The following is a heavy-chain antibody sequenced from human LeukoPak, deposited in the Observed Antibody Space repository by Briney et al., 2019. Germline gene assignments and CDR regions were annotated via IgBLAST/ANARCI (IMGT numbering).Heavy chain of an antibody. CDR3: ARDYSDLFDY. CDR2: IKQEGSEK. J-gene: IGHJ4*02. CDR1: GFTFSSYW. Sequence: GGSLRLSCAASGFTFSSYWMSWVRQAPGIGLEWVANIKQEGSEKYYVDSVKGQFTISRDNAKNSLYLQMDSLRAEDTAVYYCARDYSDLFDYWGQGTLVTVSS. D-gene: IGHD1-26*01. V-gene: IGHV3-7*05.